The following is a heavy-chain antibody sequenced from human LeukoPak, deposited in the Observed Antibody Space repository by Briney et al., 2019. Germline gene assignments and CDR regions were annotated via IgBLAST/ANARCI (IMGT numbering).Heavy chain of an antibody. Sequence: GASVKVSCKASGYTFTGYYMHWVRQAPGQGLEWMGWINPNSGGTNYAQKFQGRVTMTRDTSISTAYMELSRLRSDDTAAYYCWRGPGGDFWSGYYVHQYYYYYYYMDVWGKGTTVTVSS. J-gene: IGHJ6*03. V-gene: IGHV1-2*02. CDR3: WRGPGGDFWSGYYVHQYYYYYYYMDV. CDR1: GYTFTGYY. CDR2: INPNSGGT. D-gene: IGHD3-3*01.